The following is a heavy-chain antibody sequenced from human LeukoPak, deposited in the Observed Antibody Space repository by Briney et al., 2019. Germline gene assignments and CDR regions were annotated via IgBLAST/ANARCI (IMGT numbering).Heavy chain of an antibody. J-gene: IGHJ3*02. CDR1: GFTASSNY. CDR2: IYSGGST. V-gene: IGHV3-66*01. Sequence: GRSLRLSCAAAGFTASSNYMSCVSHAPGKGLGWVSVIYSGGSTYYADSVKGRFTISRDNSKNTLYLQMNSLRAEDTAVYYCVRSYDQWLVPQYAFDIWGQGTMVTVSS. CDR3: VRSYDQWLVPQYAFDI. D-gene: IGHD6-19*01.